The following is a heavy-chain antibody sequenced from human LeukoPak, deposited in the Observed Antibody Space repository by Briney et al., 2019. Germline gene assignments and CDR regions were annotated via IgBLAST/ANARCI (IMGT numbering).Heavy chain of an antibody. CDR3: ARDGYSYGSYY. D-gene: IGHD5-18*01. CDR2: INHSGST. J-gene: IGHJ4*02. Sequence: PSETLSLTCAVYGGSFSGYYWSWIRQPPGKGLEWTGEINHSGSTNYNPSLKSRVTISVDTSKNQFSLKLSSVTAADTAVYYCARDGYSYGSYYWGQGTLVTVSS. V-gene: IGHV4-34*01. CDR1: GGSFSGYY.